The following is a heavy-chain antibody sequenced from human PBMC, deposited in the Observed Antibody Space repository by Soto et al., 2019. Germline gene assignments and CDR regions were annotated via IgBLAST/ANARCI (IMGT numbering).Heavy chain of an antibody. V-gene: IGHV1-69*02. CDR1: GGTFNTYT. Sequence: QVQVMQSGAEVKKPESSVKVSCKPSGGTFNTYTVNWVRLAPGHGLEWMGRFIPILDMANYAQKFQDRVTITADRSTFTACMEPNSLTSDDTAVYYCAITYCRDNSCPRDFDFWGPGTRVTVSS. CDR3: AITYCRDNSCPRDFDF. CDR2: FIPILDMA. D-gene: IGHD2-21*01. J-gene: IGHJ4*02.